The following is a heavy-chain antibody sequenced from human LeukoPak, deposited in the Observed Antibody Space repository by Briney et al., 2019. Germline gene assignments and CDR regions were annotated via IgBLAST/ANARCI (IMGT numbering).Heavy chain of an antibody. CDR1: GGSFSGYY. CDR3: ARVHYDFWSGYPTYAFDI. CDR2: INHSGST. V-gene: IGHV4-34*01. Sequence: PSETLSLXCAVYGGSFSGYYWSWIRQPPGKGLEWIGEINHSGSTNYNPSLKSRVTISVDTSKNQFSLKLSSVTAADTAVYYCARVHYDFWSGYPTYAFDIWGQGTMVTVSS. D-gene: IGHD3-3*01. J-gene: IGHJ3*02.